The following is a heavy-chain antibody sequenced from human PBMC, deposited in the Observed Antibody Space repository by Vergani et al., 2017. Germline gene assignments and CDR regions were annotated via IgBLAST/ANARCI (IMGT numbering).Heavy chain of an antibody. D-gene: IGHD6-19*01. Sequence: EVQMVESGGGLVKPGGSLRLSCAASGFTFIMHAMSWVRQAPGKGLEWVSTLSASDRRTHYADSVKGRFTISRDNSKNTLFLHMNSLRPEDTAVYYCAKVGRSEVAGTFGASDIWGQGTMVTVSS. J-gene: IGHJ3*02. V-gene: IGHV3-23*04. CDR2: LSASDRRT. CDR1: GFTFIMHA. CDR3: AKVGRSEVAGTFGASDI.